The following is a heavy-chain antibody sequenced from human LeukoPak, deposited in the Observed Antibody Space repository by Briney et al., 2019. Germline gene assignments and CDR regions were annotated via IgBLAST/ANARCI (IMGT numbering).Heavy chain of an antibody. D-gene: IGHD3-3*01. V-gene: IGHV3-48*03. CDR1: GFTFSSYE. CDR3: GRDYDFWSGFPPLFDY. J-gene: IGHJ4*02. Sequence: TGGSLRLSCAASGFTFSSYEMNWVRQAPGKGLEWVSYISSSDSTIYYADSVKGRFTISRDNAKNSLYLQMNSLRAEDTAVYYCGRDYDFWSGFPPLFDYWGQGTLVTVSS. CDR2: ISSSDSTI.